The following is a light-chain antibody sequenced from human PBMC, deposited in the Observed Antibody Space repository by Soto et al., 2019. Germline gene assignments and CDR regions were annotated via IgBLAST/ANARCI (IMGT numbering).Light chain of an antibody. CDR3: GTWDSSLSGVV. J-gene: IGLJ2*01. V-gene: IGLV1-51*02. CDR2: ENN. Sequence: QSVLTQPPSVSAAPGQKVTISCSGSSSNIGNNYVSWYQQLPGTAPKLLIYENNKRPSGIPDRFSGSKSGTSATLGVTELQTGDEADYYCGTWDSSLSGVVFGGGTKVTVL. CDR1: SSNIGNNY.